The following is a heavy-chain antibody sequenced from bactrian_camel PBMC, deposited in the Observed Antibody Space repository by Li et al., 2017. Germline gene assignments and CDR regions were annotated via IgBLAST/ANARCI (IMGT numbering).Heavy chain of an antibody. Sequence: HVQLVESGGGSVQAGGSLTLSCATAKYTYFSNCLAWFRQVPGKDREGVASIDRDGSVAYADFVEGRFTISKDKATDTVHLQMNSLKPEDTAVYSCKTQPLVKAGCDYPGQGTQVTVS. V-gene: IGHV3S53*01. D-gene: IGHD6*01. CDR2: IDRDGSV. J-gene: IGHJ4*01. CDR3: KTQPLVKAGCDY. CDR1: KYTYFSNC.